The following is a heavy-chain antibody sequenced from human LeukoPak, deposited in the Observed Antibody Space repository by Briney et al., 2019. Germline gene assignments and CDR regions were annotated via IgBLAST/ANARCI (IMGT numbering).Heavy chain of an antibody. V-gene: IGHV4-59*01. CDR1: GGSISSYY. CDR3: ARTTEAHSWRTRYYDYYMDV. D-gene: IGHD6-13*01. J-gene: IGHJ6*03. CDR2: IYYSGST. Sequence: SETLSLTCTVSGGSISSYYWSWIRQPPGKGLEWIGYIYYSGSTNYNPSLKSRVTISVDTSKNQFSLRLSSVTAADTAVYYCARTTEAHSWRTRYYDYYMDVWGKGTTVTVS.